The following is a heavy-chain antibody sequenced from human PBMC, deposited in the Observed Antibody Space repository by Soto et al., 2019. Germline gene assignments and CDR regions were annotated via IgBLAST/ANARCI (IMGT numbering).Heavy chain of an antibody. Sequence: GGSLRLSCAASGFTFSSYSMNWVRQAPGKGLEWVSYISSSSSTIYYADSVKGRFTISRDNAKNSLYLQMNSLRAEDTAVYYCARDFALRIPAAIKSRYYYGMDGWGQGNTVTVSS. D-gene: IGHD2-2*01. CDR3: ARDFALRIPAAIKSRYYYGMDG. V-gene: IGHV3-48*01. CDR2: ISSSSSTI. CDR1: GFTFSSYS. J-gene: IGHJ6*02.